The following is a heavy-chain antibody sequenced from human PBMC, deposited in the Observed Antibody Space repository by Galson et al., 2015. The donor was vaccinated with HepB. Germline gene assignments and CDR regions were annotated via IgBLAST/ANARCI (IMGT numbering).Heavy chain of an antibody. CDR1: GFTFSSYG. CDR2: ISYDGSNK. J-gene: IGHJ4*02. V-gene: IGHV3-30*18. CDR3: AKPVTVASTVYFDY. D-gene: IGHD6-19*01. Sequence: SLRLSCAASGFTFSSYGMHWVRQAPGKGLEWVAVISYDGSNKYYADSVKGRFTISRDNSKNTLYLQMNSLRAEDTAVYYCAKPVTVASTVYFDYWGQGTLVTVSS.